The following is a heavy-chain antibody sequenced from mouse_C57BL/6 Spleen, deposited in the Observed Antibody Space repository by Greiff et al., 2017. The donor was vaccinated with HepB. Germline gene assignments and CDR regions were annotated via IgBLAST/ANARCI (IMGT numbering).Heavy chain of an antibody. J-gene: IGHJ1*03. CDR1: GFNIKDYY. CDR2: IDPEDGDT. D-gene: IGHD2-3*01. Sequence: EVQLQQSGAELVRPGASVKLSCTASGFNIKDYYMHWVKQRPEQGLEWIGRIDPEDGDTEYAPKFQGKATMTADTSSNTAYLQLSSLTSEDTAVYYCTLYDGTTGGYFDVWGTGTTVTVSS. V-gene: IGHV14-1*01. CDR3: TLYDGTTGGYFDV.